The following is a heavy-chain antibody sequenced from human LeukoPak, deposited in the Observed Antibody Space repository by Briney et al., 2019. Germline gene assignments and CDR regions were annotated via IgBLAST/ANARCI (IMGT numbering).Heavy chain of an antibody. CDR1: GGSISSYY. CDR3: ARVSYYDSSGYYIDY. V-gene: IGHV4-59*08. CDR2: IYYSGST. J-gene: IGHJ4*02. Sequence: PSETLSLTCIVSGGSISSYYRSWIRQPPGKGLEWIGYIYYSGSTNYNPSLKSRVTISVDTSKNQLSLKLRSVTAADTAVYYCARVSYYDSSGYYIDYWGQGTLVTVSS. D-gene: IGHD3-22*01.